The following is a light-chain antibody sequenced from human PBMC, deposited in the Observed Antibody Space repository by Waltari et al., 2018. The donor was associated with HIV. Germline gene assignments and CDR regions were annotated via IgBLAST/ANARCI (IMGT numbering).Light chain of an antibody. V-gene: IGKV4-1*01. CDR1: QNVWFTSNNRNY. J-gene: IGKJ4*01. Sequence: DIVITQSPDSLAVYLGERATIKCKSSQNVWFTSNNRNYLAWYQQKPGHPPKLLIYWASTRESGVPDRFSGGGSGTDFTLTISSLQAEDVAVYYCQQYYSSPLTFGGGTKVEI. CDR2: WAS. CDR3: QQYYSSPLT.